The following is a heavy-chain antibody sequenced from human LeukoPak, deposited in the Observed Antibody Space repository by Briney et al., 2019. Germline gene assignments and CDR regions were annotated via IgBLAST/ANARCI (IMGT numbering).Heavy chain of an antibody. CDR1: GFTFSSYG. D-gene: IGHD2-21*01. J-gene: IGHJ4*02. Sequence: GGSLRLSCAASGFTFSSYGMHWVRQAPGKGLEWVAFIRYDGSNKYYADSVKGRFTISRDNSKNTLYLQMNSLRAEDTAVYYCAKAPVTSCRGAYCYPFDYWGQGTLVTVSS. V-gene: IGHV3-30*02. CDR3: AKAPVTSCRGAYCYPFDY. CDR2: IRYDGSNK.